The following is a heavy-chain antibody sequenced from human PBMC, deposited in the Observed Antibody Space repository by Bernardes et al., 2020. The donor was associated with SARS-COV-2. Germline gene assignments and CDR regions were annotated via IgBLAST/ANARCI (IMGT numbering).Heavy chain of an antibody. J-gene: IGHJ1*01. CDR1: GFSFNNYA. CDR2: ITDNGGHT. D-gene: IGHD3-10*01. Sequence: WGSLRLSCAASGFSFNNYAMSWVRQAPGKGLEWVSSITDNGGHTYDADSAMGRFTISRDNSKSTLYLQMNSRRVEATAVYYCAYFGPNYPNSRHEYFHHWGQGTLVTVSS. V-gene: IGHV3-23*01. CDR3: AYFGPNYPNSRHEYFHH.